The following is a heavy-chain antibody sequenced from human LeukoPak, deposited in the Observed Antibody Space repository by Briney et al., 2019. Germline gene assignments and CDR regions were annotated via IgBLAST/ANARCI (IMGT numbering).Heavy chain of an antibody. J-gene: IGHJ3*02. Sequence: GGSLRLSCAASGFTFSSYGMHWVRQAPGKGLEWVAVISYDGSNKYYADSVKGRFTISRDNSKNTLYLQMNSLRAEDTAVYYCEGFSSAFDIWGQGTMVTVSS. CDR2: ISYDGSNK. D-gene: IGHD2-15*01. V-gene: IGHV3-30*03. CDR3: EGFSSAFDI. CDR1: GFTFSSYG.